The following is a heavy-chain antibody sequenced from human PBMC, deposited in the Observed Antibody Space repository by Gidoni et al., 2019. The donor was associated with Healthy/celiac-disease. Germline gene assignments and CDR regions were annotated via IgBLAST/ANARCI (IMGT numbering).Heavy chain of an antibody. CDR3: AKDRAAAGNGMDV. Sequence: EVQLVESGGGLVQPGRSLRLSCAASGFTFDDYAMHWVRQAPGKGLGWGSGSSWNSGSIGYADSVKGRFTISRDNAKNSLYLQMNSLRAEDTALYYCAKDRAAAGNGMDVWGQGTTVTVSS. V-gene: IGHV3-9*01. CDR2: SSWNSGSI. D-gene: IGHD6-13*01. CDR1: GFTFDDYA. J-gene: IGHJ6*02.